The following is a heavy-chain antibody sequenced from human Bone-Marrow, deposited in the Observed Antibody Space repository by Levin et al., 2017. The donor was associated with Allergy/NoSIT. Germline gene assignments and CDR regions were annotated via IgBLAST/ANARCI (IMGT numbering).Heavy chain of an antibody. D-gene: IGHD4-11*01. CDR2: IYYSGST. Sequence: SETLSLTCTVSGGSISSSSYYWGWIRQPPGKGLEWIGSIYYSGSTYYNPSLKSRVTISVDTSKNQFSLKLSSVTAADTAVYYCAASMTTETFDYWGQGTLVTVSS. V-gene: IGHV4-39*01. CDR3: AASMTTETFDY. CDR1: GGSISSSSYY. J-gene: IGHJ4*02.